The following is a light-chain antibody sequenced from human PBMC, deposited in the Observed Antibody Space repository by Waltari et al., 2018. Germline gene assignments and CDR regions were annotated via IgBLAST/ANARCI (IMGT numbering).Light chain of an antibody. CDR1: QSIDHW. V-gene: IGKV1-5*03. J-gene: IGKJ1*01. CDR3: QQYDTHWT. Sequence: DMQVTQSPSTLSASLGDRVSMTCRTSQSIDHWLAWYQQKPGKAPKLLISATSVLENGIPSRFSGSRSGTEFTLTITGLQPDDLATYYCQQYDTHWTFGQGTKVEIK. CDR2: ATS.